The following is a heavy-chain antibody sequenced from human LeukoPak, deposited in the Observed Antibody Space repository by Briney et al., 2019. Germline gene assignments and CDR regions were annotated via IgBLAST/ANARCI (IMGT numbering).Heavy chain of an antibody. V-gene: IGHV6-1*01. Sequence: PSQTLSLTCAISGDSVSSSSSAWSWFRQSPSRGLEWLGRTYYRSKWHNDYAESVKSRITINPDTSKNEFSLQLNSVTPVDTAVYYCARNLRPDFDYWGQGTLVTVSS. CDR3: ARNLRPDFDY. CDR2: TYYRSKWHN. J-gene: IGHJ4*02. CDR1: GDSVSSSSSA.